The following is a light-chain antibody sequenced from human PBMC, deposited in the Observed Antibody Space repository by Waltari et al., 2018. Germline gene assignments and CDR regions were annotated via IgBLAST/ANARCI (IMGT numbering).Light chain of an antibody. Sequence: QSVLTQPPSASGTPGPRVTISCSGSSSNIGCNTVNWYQQLPGTAPKLLIYSNNQRPSGVPDRFSGSKSGTSASLAISGLQSEDEADYYCAAWDDSLNGLVFGGGTKLTVL. CDR2: SNN. J-gene: IGLJ2*01. V-gene: IGLV1-44*01. CDR3: AAWDDSLNGLV. CDR1: SSNIGCNT.